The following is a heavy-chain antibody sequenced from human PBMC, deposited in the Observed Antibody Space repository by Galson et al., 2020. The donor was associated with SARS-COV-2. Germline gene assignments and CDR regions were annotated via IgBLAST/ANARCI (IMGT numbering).Heavy chain of an antibody. CDR2: ISGIGMTI. D-gene: IGHD1-1*01. CDR1: GFTFSDYF. J-gene: IGHJ4*02. Sequence: GGSLRLSCAASGFTFSDYFMTWIRQTPGKGLEWISYISGIGMTIYYADSVKGRFTISRDNDKNSLYLHMNSLRAEDTAVYYCARYWSESFYFEYWGQGAIVTVSS. CDR3: ARYWSESFYFEY. V-gene: IGHV3-11*01.